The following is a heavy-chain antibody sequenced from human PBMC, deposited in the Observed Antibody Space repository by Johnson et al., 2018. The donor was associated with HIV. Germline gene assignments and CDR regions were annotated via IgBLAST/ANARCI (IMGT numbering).Heavy chain of an antibody. J-gene: IGHJ3*02. CDR1: GFTFSSYG. CDR2: IRYDGSNK. V-gene: IGHV3-30*02. D-gene: IGHD5-18*01. Sequence: QVQLVESGGGVVRPGGSLRLSCAASGFTFSSYGMHWVRQAPGKGLEWVAFIRYDGSNKYYADSVKGRFTISRDNSKNTLYLQMNSLRAEDTAVYYCARVNHIQLWANDAFDIWGQGTMVTVSS. CDR3: ARVNHIQLWANDAFDI.